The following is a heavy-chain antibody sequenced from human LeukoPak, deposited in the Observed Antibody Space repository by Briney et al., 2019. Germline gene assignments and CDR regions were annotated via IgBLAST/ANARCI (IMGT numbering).Heavy chain of an antibody. CDR2: IWATGST. CDR1: GGSISSHY. J-gene: IGHJ2*01. CDR3: ARVRAYSDFDGNFDV. V-gene: IGHV4-4*07. Sequence: SETLSLTCTVSGGSISSHYWSWIRQPAGKRLEWIGRIWATGSTVDNPSFRSRLTLSIDRSKSQLSLKLTSMTAADSAVYYCARVRAYSDFDGNFDVWGEGIPVTVSS. D-gene: IGHD4-11*01.